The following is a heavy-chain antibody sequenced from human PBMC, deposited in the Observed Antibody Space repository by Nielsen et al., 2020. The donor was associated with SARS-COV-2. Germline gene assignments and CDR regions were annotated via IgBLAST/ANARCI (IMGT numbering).Heavy chain of an antibody. D-gene: IGHD3-3*01. J-gene: IGHJ4*02. V-gene: IGHV3-23*01. CDR2: ISGSGGST. CDR1: GFTFSSYA. CDR3: AKDAHITIFGVVMTSIDY. Sequence: GGSLRLSCAASGFTFSSYAMSWVRQAPGKGLEWVSAISGSGGSTYYADSVKGRFTISRDNSKNTLYLQMNSLRAEDTAVYYCAKDAHITIFGVVMTSIDYWGQGTLVTVSS.